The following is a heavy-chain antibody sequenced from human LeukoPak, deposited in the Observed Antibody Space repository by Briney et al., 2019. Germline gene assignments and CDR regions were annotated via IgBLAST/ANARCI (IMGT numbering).Heavy chain of an antibody. CDR2: ISEYNGNT. D-gene: IGHD5-24*01. J-gene: IGHJ4*02. CDR1: GYTFTSYG. Sequence: ASVKVSCKASGYTFTSYGISWVRQAPGQGLEWMGWISEYNGNTNYAQKLQGRGTMTTDTSTRTAYMELRSLRSDDTAVYYCARVDRDGHNFDYWGQGTLATLSS. CDR3: ARVDRDGHNFDY. V-gene: IGHV1-18*01.